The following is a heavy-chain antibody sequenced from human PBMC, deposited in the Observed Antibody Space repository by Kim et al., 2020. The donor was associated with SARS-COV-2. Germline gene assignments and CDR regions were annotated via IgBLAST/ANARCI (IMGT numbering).Heavy chain of an antibody. D-gene: IGHD3-16*01. CDR2: LTAANGNT. CDR3: AREDITMITSLDH. CDR1: GYSFTTYV. V-gene: IGHV1-3*01. J-gene: IGHJ4*02. Sequence: ASVKVSCKASGYSFTTYVMHWVRQAPGQRLEWMGWLTAANGNTKYSQRFQGRVTFTRDTSASTAYMELSSLRSEDTAVYFCAREDITMITSLDHWGQGTLVTVSS.